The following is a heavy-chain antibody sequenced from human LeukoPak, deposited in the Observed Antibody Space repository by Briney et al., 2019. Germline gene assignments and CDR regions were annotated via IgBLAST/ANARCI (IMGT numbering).Heavy chain of an antibody. CDR3: AREANGYYDSSGPEDY. D-gene: IGHD3-22*01. CDR1: GYTFTGYY. V-gene: IGHV1-2*02. CDR2: INPNSGGT. Sequence: ASAKVSCKASGYTFTGYYMHWVRQAPGQGLEWMGWINPNSGGTNYAQKFQGRVTMTRDTPISTAYMELSRLRSDDTAVYYCAREANGYYDSSGPEDYWGQGTLVTVSS. J-gene: IGHJ4*02.